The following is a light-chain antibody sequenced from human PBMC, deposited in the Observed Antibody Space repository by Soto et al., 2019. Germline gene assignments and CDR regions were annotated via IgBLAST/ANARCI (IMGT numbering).Light chain of an antibody. CDR1: QSVSNF. V-gene: IGKV3-11*01. J-gene: IGKJ3*01. CDR2: DAS. Sequence: EIVLTQSPATLSLSPGERATLSCRASQSVSNFLAWYQQKPGQGPRLLIYDASHRATGIPARFSGSGTGTDFTLTISGLEPEDFAVYYCQQRSDWRFIFGPGNKVDIK. CDR3: QQRSDWRFI.